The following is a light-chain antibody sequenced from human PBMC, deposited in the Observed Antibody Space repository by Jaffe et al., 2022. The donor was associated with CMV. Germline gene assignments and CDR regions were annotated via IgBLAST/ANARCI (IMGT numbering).Light chain of an antibody. CDR3: QQSYTVPT. V-gene: IGKV1-39*01. CDR2: AAS. Sequence: DIQMTQSPSSLCASVGDRVTITCRASQSVASYLNWYQHKPGKAPKLLIYAASSLQSGVPSRFSGSGSGTDFTLTISSLHLEDFATYYCQQSYTVPTFGQGTRLEIK. CDR1: QSVASY. J-gene: IGKJ5*01.